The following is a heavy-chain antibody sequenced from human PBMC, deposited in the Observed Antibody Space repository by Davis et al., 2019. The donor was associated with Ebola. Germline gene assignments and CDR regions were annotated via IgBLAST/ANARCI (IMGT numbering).Heavy chain of an antibody. CDR1: GASIISYY. D-gene: IGHD5/OR15-5a*01. V-gene: IGHV4-59*01. CDR3: ARGRHLSVSPFAY. Sequence: PSETLSLTCSVSGASIISYYWSWIRQPPGKGLEWIGHIYYSGSTKYNASLKSRVTVSLDASKSQSSLKLSSVTAADTAVYYCARGRHLSVSPFAYWGQGILVTVSP. J-gene: IGHJ4*02. CDR2: IYYSGST.